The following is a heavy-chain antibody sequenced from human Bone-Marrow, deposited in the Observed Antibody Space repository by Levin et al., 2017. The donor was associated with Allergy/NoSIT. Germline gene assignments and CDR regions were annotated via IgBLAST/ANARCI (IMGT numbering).Heavy chain of an antibody. J-gene: IGHJ4*02. CDR1: GYTFTAYY. Sequence: GESLKISCKASGYTFTAYYIHWIRQAPGQGLEWMGWIGPHDGVTKYAEKFQGRIILTRDTSINTSGMELSRLRSDDTAFYYCARGRATTRGGDVRPYEYWGQGSLVTVSS. D-gene: IGHD2-21*02. V-gene: IGHV1-2*02. CDR3: ARGRATTRGGDVRPYEY. CDR2: IGPHDGVT.